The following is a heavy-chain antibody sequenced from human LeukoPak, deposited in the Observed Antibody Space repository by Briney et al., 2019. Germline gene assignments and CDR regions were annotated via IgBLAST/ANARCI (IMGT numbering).Heavy chain of an antibody. CDR3: ARDDGGRSADYYFDY. D-gene: IGHD2-15*01. CDR2: ISYDGRDK. Sequence: PGGSLRLSCAASGFTFSSYAIHWVRQAPGKGLEWVAVISYDGRDKHHADSVKGRFTISRDNSKSTLYLQMNSLRAEDTAVYYCARDDGGRSADYYFDYWGQGTLVTVSS. V-gene: IGHV3-30*04. J-gene: IGHJ4*02. CDR1: GFTFSSYA.